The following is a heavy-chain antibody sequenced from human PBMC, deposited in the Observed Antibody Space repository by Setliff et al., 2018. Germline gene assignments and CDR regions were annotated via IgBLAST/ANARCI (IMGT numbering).Heavy chain of an antibody. D-gene: IGHD6-25*01. Sequence: GGSLRLSCAASTFTLGTYSMHWVRQSPGKGLVWVARINGDGSSASYADSVEGRFTISRDNAKNTVYLQMNSLGVDDTAVYYCARDWGAAGSTNAFDIWGQGTMVTVSS. CDR2: INGDGSSA. V-gene: IGHV3-74*01. J-gene: IGHJ3*02. CDR1: TFTLGTYS. CDR3: ARDWGAAGSTNAFDI.